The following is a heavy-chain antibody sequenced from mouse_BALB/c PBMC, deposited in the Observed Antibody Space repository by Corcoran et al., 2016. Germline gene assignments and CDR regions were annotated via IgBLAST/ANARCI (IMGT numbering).Heavy chain of an antibody. V-gene: IGHV12-3*02. CDR2: ITHSGET. CDR1: GFPINSGYY. CDR3: AGDPDGYWYFDG. Sequence: QMQLQEAGPGLVKPSQSLFLACSITGFPINSGYYWIWIRQSPGKPLEWMGYITHSGETFYNPSLQSPISITRETSKNQFFLQLNSVTTEDTAMYYCAGDPDGYWYFDGWGAGTTVTVSS. J-gene: IGHJ1*01. D-gene: IGHD2-3*01.